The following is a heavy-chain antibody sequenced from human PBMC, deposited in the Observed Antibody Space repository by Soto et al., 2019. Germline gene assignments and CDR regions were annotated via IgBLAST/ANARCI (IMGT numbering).Heavy chain of an antibody. Sequence: PGGSLRLSCAASGFTFSSYGMHWVRQAPGKGLEWVAVISYDGSNKYYADSVKGRFTISRDNSKNTLYLQMNSLRAEDTAVYYCAKDLMWYYYDSSGYYGADYWGQGTLVTAPQ. J-gene: IGHJ4*02. D-gene: IGHD3-22*01. CDR2: ISYDGSNK. CDR3: AKDLMWYYYDSSGYYGADY. CDR1: GFTFSSYG. V-gene: IGHV3-30*18.